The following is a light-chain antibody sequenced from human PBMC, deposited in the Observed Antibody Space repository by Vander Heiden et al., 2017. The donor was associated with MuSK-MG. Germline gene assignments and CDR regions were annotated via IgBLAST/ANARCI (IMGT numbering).Light chain of an antibody. V-gene: IGKV3-20*01. J-gene: IGKJ1*01. Sequence: EIVLTQSPGTLSLSPGERATLSCRASQSVRSRNLAWYQQKLGQAPRLLIYGASTRATGTPYRFSDSGSGTEFTLTITRLEPEDFAVYYCHQDGNSSWTFGQGTKVEI. CDR3: HQDGNSSWT. CDR1: QSVRSRN. CDR2: GAS.